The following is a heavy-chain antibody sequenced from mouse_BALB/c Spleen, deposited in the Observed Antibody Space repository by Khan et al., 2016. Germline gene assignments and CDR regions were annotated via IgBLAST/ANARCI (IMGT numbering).Heavy chain of an antibody. CDR1: GYTFSSYW. CDR2: ILPESYT. Sequence: QIQLVQSGAELMKPGASVKISCKATGYTFSSYWIEWVKQRPGHGLEWIGEILPESYTNYNETFKVKATFTADTSSNTAYMQLSSLTPEASAVYYCARWGYYDYDGGWFAYWGQGTLVTVSA. D-gene: IGHD2-4*01. J-gene: IGHJ3*01. V-gene: IGHV1-9*01. CDR3: ARWGYYDYDGGWFAY.